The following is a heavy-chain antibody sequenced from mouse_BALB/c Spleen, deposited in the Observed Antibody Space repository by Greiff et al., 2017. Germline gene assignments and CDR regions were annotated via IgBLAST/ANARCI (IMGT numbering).Heavy chain of an antibody. J-gene: IGHJ3*01. D-gene: IGHD1-1*01. CDR3: ARDKGDYGSWFAY. V-gene: IGHV2-6-7*01. CDR1: GFSLTGYG. CDR2: IWGDGST. Sequence: VKLMESGPGLVAPSQSLSITCTVSGFSLTGYGVNWVRQPPGKGLEWLGMIWGDGSTDYNSALKSRLSISKDNSKSQVFLKMNSLQTDDTARYYCARDKGDYGSWFAYWGQGTLVTVSA.